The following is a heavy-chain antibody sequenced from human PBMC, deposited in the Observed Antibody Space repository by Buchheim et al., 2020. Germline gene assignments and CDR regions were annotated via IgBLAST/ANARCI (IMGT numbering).Heavy chain of an antibody. CDR2: IYYSGNT. J-gene: IGHJ6*02. CDR1: GGSIGSTNSF. D-gene: IGHD3-10*01. CDR3: ARDPSAYVTLVRGVDGMDV. V-gene: IGHV4-39*07. Sequence: QLQLQESGPGLVKPSETLSLNCIVSGGSIGSTNSFWGWIRQPPGKGLEWIGSIYYSGNTYYKPSLKSRVTISLDTSKNQFSRKLTSVTAADTAVYYCARDPSAYVTLVRGVDGMDVWGQGTT.